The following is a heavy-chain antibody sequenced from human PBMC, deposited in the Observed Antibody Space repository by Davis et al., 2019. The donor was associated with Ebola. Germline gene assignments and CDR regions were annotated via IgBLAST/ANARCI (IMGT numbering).Heavy chain of an antibody. V-gene: IGHV3-30*04. D-gene: IGHD1-1*01. J-gene: IGHJ4*02. CDR2: ISYDGSNK. CDR3: ARRTWPDY. CDR1: GFTFSSYA. Sequence: PGGSLRLSCAASGFTFSSYAMHWVRQAPGKGLEWVAVISYDGSNKYYADSVKGRFTISRDNSKNTLYLQMNSLRAEDTAVYYCARRTWPDYWGQGTLVTVSS.